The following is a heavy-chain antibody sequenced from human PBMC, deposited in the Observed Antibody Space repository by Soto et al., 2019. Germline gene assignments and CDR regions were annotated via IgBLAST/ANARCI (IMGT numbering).Heavy chain of an antibody. J-gene: IGHJ4*02. CDR1: GGSITSHHYY. Sequence: QLQVQESGPGQVKPSQTLSLPCTVSGGSITSHHYYWGWIRQPPGKGLEWIGSIYSGGNTSYNPSLRSRSTIFVDTAKNLISLKLRSVTAADSAIYYCGSGPSTTWIDNWGLGTQVSVSS. V-gene: IGHV4-39*01. D-gene: IGHD2-2*01. CDR2: IYSGGNT. CDR3: GSGPSTTWIDN.